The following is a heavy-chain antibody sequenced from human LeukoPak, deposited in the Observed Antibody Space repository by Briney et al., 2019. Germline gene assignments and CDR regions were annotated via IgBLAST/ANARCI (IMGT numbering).Heavy chain of an antibody. CDR1: GGSISSGGYS. J-gene: IGHJ5*02. V-gene: IGHV4-30-2*01. CDR2: IYHSGST. Sequence: PSQTLSLTCAVSGGSISSGGYSWSWIRQPPGTGLEWIGYIYHSGSTYYNPSLKSRVTISVDRSKNQFSLKLSSVTAADTAVYYCARVRAAAGTQWFDPWGQGTLVTVSS. CDR3: ARVRAAAGTQWFDP. D-gene: IGHD6-13*01.